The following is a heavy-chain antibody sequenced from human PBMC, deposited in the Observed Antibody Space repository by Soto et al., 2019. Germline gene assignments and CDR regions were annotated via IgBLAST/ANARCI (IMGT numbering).Heavy chain of an antibody. CDR1: GFTFNTYA. J-gene: IGHJ3*02. CDR2: ISCSGFST. CDR3: ATFTFGRPFDT. Sequence: GGSLRLSCASSGFTFNTYAMSWVRQAPGQGLEWVSAISCSGFSTYYADSVKGRFSISSDSSKHTLFLQMNSLRADDTAVYFCATFTFGRPFDTWGQGTMVTVSS. D-gene: IGHD3-16*01. V-gene: IGHV3-23*01.